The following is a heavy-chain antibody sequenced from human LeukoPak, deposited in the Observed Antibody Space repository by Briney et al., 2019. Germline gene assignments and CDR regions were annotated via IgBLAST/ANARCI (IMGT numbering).Heavy chain of an antibody. V-gene: IGHV4-4*07. Sequence: SETLSLTCTVSGGSISSYYWSWIRQPAGKGLEWIGRIYTSGSTNYNPSLKSRVTMSVDTSKNQFSLKLSSVTAADTAVYYCASGSRVGSTSYYYYYMDVWGKGTTVTVSS. CDR1: GGSISSYY. CDR2: IYTSGST. D-gene: IGHD2-2*01. J-gene: IGHJ6*03. CDR3: ASGSRVGSTSYYYYYMDV.